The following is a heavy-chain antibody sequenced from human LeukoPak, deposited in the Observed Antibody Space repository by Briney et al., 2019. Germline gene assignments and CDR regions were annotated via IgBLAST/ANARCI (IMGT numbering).Heavy chain of an antibody. Sequence: GGSLRLSCAASGFTVSSNYMSWVRQAPGKGLEWVSVIYSGGSTYYADSVKDRFTISRDNAKNSLYLQMNSLRAEDTAVYYCARESGITMLRGAHTPWGQGILVTVSS. V-gene: IGHV3-66*01. CDR1: GFTVSSNY. CDR3: ARESGITMLRGAHTP. J-gene: IGHJ5*02. D-gene: IGHD3-10*01. CDR2: IYSGGST.